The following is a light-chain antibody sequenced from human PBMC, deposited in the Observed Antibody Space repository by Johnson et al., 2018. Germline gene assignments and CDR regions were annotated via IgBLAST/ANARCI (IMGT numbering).Light chain of an antibody. J-gene: IGLJ1*01. Sequence: QSVLTQPPSVSAAPGQKVTISCSGSSSNIGNNYASWYQQLPGTAPKLLIYENNKRPSGIPDRFSGSKSGTSATLGITGLPTGDEADYYCGTWDSSLSAGNVFGTGTKVTVL. V-gene: IGLV1-51*02. CDR3: GTWDSSLSAGNV. CDR1: SSNIGNNY. CDR2: ENN.